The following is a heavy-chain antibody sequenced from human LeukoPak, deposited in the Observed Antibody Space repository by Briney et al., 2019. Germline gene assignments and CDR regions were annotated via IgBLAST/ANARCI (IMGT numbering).Heavy chain of an antibody. CDR3: ARDNNDFWTSYPFFDY. CDR1: GGSISSYY. D-gene: IGHD3/OR15-3a*01. J-gene: IGHJ4*02. Sequence: SETLSLTCTVSGGSISSYYWSWIRQPAGKGLEWIGRIYNSGYTNYNPSLKSRVTMSIDTSKNQFSLKLSSVTAADTAVYYCARDNNDFWTSYPFFDYWGQGTLVTVSS. V-gene: IGHV4-4*07. CDR2: IYNSGYT.